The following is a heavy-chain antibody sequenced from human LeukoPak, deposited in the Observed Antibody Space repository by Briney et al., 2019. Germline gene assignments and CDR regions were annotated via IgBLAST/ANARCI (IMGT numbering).Heavy chain of an antibody. CDR3: ARDRYCSGGSCYSDAFDI. D-gene: IGHD2-15*01. V-gene: IGHV4-34*01. Sequence: SETLSLTCAVYGGSFSAYYWSWIRQPPGKGLEWIGETSHSGTNNYNPSLKSRVTISVDMSKNQFSLNLASVTAADTAVYYCARDRYCSGGSCYSDAFDIWGQGTMVTVSS. CDR1: GGSFSAYY. J-gene: IGHJ3*02. CDR2: TSHSGTN.